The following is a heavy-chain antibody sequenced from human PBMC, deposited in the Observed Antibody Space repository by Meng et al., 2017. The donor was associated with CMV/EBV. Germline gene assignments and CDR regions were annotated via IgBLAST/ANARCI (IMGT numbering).Heavy chain of an antibody. V-gene: IGHV1-2*02. CDR2: VNSNNDAT. D-gene: IGHD6-19*01. Sequence: CGDRRTQPRAPVKVPYTTSGFPFSAYYRHWVRKAPGQGLEWMGWVNSNNDATNYARKFQGRVSMTRDTSISTAHMELSRLMSDDTAVYYCVRSSGWSLFDYWGQGTLVTVSS. J-gene: IGHJ4*02. CDR1: GFPFSAYY. CDR3: VRSSGWSLFDY.